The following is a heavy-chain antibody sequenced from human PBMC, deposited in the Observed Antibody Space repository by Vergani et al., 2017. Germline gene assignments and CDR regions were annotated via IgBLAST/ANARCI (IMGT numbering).Heavy chain of an antibody. J-gene: IGHJ3*02. V-gene: IGHV4-38-2*01. CDR1: GYSISSGYY. Sequence: QVQLQESGPGLVKPSETLSLTCAVSGYSISSGYYWGWIRQPPGKGLEWIGSIYHSGSTYYNPSLKSRVTISVDTSKNQFSLKLSSVTAADTAVYYCARPYSTYCSGGSCYSDAFDIWGQGTTVTVSS. CDR2: IYHSGST. D-gene: IGHD2-15*01. CDR3: ARPYSTYCSGGSCYSDAFDI.